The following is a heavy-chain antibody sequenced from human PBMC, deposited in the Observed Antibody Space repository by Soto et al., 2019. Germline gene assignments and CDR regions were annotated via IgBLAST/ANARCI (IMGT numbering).Heavy chain of an antibody. CDR2: IVPIFETL. CDR1: GATFSGYA. D-gene: IGHD2-2*03. CDR3: VVMGNVAVSNPRSFDY. V-gene: IGHV1-69*18. Sequence: QVQLVQSGAEVKKAGSSVKVSCKASGATFSGYAMNWVRQAPGQGLEWLGRIVPIFETLNYAERFQGRVAITADESTTTVYMDLGELTHDDTAVYYCVVMGNVAVSNPRSFDYWGQGTLVTVSS. J-gene: IGHJ4*02.